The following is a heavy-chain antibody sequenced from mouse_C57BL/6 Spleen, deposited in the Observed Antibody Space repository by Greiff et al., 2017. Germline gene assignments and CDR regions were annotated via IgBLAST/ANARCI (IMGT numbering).Heavy chain of an antibody. CDR2: IYPGSGST. V-gene: IGHV1-55*01. D-gene: IGHD2-5*01. J-gene: IGHJ4*01. CDR3: AADYSNYDYAMDY. CDR1: GYTFTSYW. Sequence: QVQLKQPGAELVKPGASVKMSCKASGYTFTSYWITWVKQRPGQGLEWIGDIYPGSGSTNYNEKFKSKATLTVDTSSSTAYMQLSSLTSEDSAVYYCAADYSNYDYAMDYLGQGTSVTVSS.